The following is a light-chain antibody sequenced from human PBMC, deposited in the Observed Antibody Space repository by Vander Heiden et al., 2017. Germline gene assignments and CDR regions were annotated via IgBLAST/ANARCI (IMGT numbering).Light chain of an antibody. Sequence: SYELSQPLLASVALRQTARITCGGNNVGNKDVFWYQQKPGQAPVVVIYRSNNRPSGIPERFSGSSSGNTATLIINRAEVGDEADYYCEVWDGNTAVFGGGTKLTVL. J-gene: IGLJ3*02. CDR2: RSN. V-gene: IGLV3-9*01. CDR1: NVGNKD. CDR3: EVWDGNTAV.